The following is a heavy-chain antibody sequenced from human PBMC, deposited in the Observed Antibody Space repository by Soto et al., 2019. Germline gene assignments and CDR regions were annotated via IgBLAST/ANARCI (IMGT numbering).Heavy chain of an antibody. CDR1: GFRFSDHS. Sequence: LVESGGGLVYPGGSLRLSCVASGFRFSDHSMTWVRQSPGKGLQWIAYISSSSGNIYYAESVRGRFTVSRDNAKNALFLQMNSLRDDDTATYYCARLPKGSLVTAWGQGTRVTVSS. CDR2: ISSSSGNI. CDR3: ARLPKGSLVTA. J-gene: IGHJ4*02. D-gene: IGHD2-21*02. V-gene: IGHV3-48*02.